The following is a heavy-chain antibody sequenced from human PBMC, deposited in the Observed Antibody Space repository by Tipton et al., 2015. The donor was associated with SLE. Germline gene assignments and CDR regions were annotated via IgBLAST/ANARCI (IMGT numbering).Heavy chain of an antibody. J-gene: IGHJ4*02. Sequence: TLSLTCTVSGGSISSSGYYWSWIRQPPGKGLEWIGEINHSGSTNYNPSLKSRVTISVDTSKNQFSLKLSSVTAADTAVYYCARLYYYGSSWGQGTLVTVSS. CDR3: ARLYYYGSS. D-gene: IGHD3-10*01. V-gene: IGHV4-39*07. CDR2: INHSGST. CDR1: GGSISSSGYY.